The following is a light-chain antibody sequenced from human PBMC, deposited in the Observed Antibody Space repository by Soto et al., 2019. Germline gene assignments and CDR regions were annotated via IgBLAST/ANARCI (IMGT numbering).Light chain of an antibody. Sequence: EMVLTQSPGTLSLSPGERATLSCRASQSVSSSYLAWYQQKPGQAPRLFIYGASSRATGIPDRFSGSGSGTDFTLTISRLEPEDFAVYYCQQYGNSPLTFGQGTKVEIK. J-gene: IGKJ1*01. CDR1: QSVSSSY. CDR2: GAS. V-gene: IGKV3-20*01. CDR3: QQYGNSPLT.